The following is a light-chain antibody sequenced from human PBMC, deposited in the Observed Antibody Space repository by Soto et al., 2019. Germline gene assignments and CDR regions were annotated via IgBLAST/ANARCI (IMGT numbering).Light chain of an antibody. Sequence: IQMTQSPSTLSASVGDRVTITCRASHNIAKWLAWYQQKPGRAPRLLIYDASTLQTGVPSRFSGSGSGTEFTLPISGLRRDDFATYYCQHLDTYWPFGQGTKVEIK. CDR3: QHLDTYWP. CDR2: DAS. J-gene: IGKJ1*01. CDR1: HNIAKW. V-gene: IGKV1-5*01.